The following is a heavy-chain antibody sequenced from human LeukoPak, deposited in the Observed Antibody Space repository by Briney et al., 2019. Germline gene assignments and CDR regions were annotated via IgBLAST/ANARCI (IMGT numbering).Heavy chain of an antibody. D-gene: IGHD3-22*01. CDR1: GFTFSSYG. V-gene: IGHV3-30*18. Sequence: GGSLRLSCAASGFTFSSYGMHWVRQAPGKVLEWVAVISYDGSNKYYADSVKGRFTISRDNSKNTLYLQMNSLRAEDTAVYYCAKDRIVVVITTVDYWGQGTLVTVSS. CDR3: AKDRIVVVITTVDY. J-gene: IGHJ4*02. CDR2: ISYDGSNK.